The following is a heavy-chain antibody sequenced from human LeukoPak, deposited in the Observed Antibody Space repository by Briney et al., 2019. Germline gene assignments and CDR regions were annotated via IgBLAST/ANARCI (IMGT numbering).Heavy chain of an antibody. CDR3: AKEELYYYGSGTYYTLAPFDY. CDR1: GYIFSSYA. D-gene: IGHD3-10*01. V-gene: IGHV3-23*01. CDR2: ISNSGATT. J-gene: IGHJ4*02. Sequence: GGPLRLSCEASGYIFSSYAMSWVRQAPGKGLEWVSVISNSGATTDYADSVKGRFTISRDNSKNTLSLQMNSLRAEDTAVYYCAKEELYYYGSGTYYTLAPFDYWGQGTLVTVSS.